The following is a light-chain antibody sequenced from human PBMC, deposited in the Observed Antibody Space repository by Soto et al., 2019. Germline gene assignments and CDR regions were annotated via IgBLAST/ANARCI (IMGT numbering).Light chain of an antibody. CDR2: GAS. CDR1: QRVSSD. Sequence: EIVMTHSPATLSVSPCERPPLSRSASQRVSSDLAWYQQKPGQAPRLLIYGASTRATGIPARFSGSGSGTKFTLTISSLQSEDFAVYYCQQYNNWPPITFGQGTRLEIK. V-gene: IGKV3D-15*01. CDR3: QQYNNWPPIT. J-gene: IGKJ5*01.